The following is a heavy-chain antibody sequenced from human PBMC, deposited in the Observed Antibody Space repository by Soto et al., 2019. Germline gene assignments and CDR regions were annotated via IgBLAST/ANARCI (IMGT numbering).Heavy chain of an antibody. V-gene: IGHV1-69*12. D-gene: IGHD2-15*01. J-gene: IGHJ5*02. CDR1: GGTFSSYA. CDR3: ARGGVVVAATPQHWFDP. CDR2: IIPIFGTA. Sequence: QVQLVQSGAEVKKPGSSVKVSCKASGGTFSSYAISWVRQAPGQGLEWMGGIIPIFGTANYAQKFQGRVTITADESTSTAYMELSRLRSEDTAVYYCARGGVVVAATPQHWFDPWGQGTLVTVSS.